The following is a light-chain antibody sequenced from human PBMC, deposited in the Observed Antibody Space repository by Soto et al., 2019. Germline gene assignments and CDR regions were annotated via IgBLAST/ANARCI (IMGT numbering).Light chain of an antibody. J-gene: IGKJ1*01. CDR2: RAS. CDR3: KQYDNWPPWT. CDR1: QSINSN. Sequence: EIVMTQSPDTLFVSLEERVTLSCRASQSINSNLAWYQQKPGQAPRLLIYRASTRATGIPARFSGSGSGTEFTLTISSLQSEDFAFYYCKQYDNWPPWTLGQGTKVEIK. V-gene: IGKV3-15*01.